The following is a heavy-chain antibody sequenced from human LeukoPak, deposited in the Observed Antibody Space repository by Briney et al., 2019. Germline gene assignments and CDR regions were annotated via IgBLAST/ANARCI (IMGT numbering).Heavy chain of an antibody. Sequence: GGSLRLSRAASGFTFDDYAMHWVRQAPGKGLEWDSLISWDGGSTYYADSVKGRFTISRDNSKNSLYLQMNSLRAEDTALYYCAKVGSGYSSGWYFDYWGQGTLVTVS. CDR3: AKVGSGYSSGWYFDY. CDR2: ISWDGGST. CDR1: GFTFDDYA. J-gene: IGHJ4*02. D-gene: IGHD6-19*01. V-gene: IGHV3-43D*03.